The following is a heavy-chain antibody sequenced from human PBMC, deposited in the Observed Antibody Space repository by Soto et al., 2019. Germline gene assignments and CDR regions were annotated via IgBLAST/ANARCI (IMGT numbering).Heavy chain of an antibody. J-gene: IGHJ5*02. CDR3: AKVGGFDP. CDR1: GFTFSDYY. D-gene: IGHD4-17*01. Sequence: GSLRLSCAASGFTFSDYYMSWIRQAPGKGLECVSAIGGDGGSIHYADSVKGRFTISRDNSKNMLYLQLNSLRAEDTAVYYCAKVGGFDPWGQGTLVTVSS. CDR2: IGGDGGSI. V-gene: IGHV3-23*01.